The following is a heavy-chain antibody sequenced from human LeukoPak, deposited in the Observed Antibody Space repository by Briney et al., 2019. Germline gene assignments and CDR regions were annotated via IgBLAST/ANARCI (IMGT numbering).Heavy chain of an antibody. Sequence: GRSLRLSCAASGFTFSSYAMHWVRQAPGKGLEWVAVISYDGSNKYYADSVKGRFTISRDNSKNTLYLQMNSLRAEDTAVYYCAREQWLVPSAFDIWGQGTMVTVSS. CDR2: ISYDGSNK. CDR3: AREQWLVPSAFDI. V-gene: IGHV3-30-3*01. J-gene: IGHJ3*02. CDR1: GFTFSSYA. D-gene: IGHD6-19*01.